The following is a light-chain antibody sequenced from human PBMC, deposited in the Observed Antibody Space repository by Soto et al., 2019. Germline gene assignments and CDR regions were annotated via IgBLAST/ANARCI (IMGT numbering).Light chain of an antibody. V-gene: IGLV1-44*01. CDR1: SSNIGSNP. CDR2: HGS. Sequence: QSVLTQPPSASGTPGQRVTISCSGSSSNIGSNPVNWYQQFPGAAPKLLIYHGSQRPSGVSGRFSGSKSGTSASLAIGGLQSEDEADYFCAAWDDTLNGVVFGGGTKLTGL. J-gene: IGLJ2*01. CDR3: AAWDDTLNGVV.